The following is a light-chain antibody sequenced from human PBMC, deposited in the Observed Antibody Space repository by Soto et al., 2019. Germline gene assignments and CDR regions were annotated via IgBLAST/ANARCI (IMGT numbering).Light chain of an antibody. Sequence: QSVQTQPPSVSEAPGQRVTISCTGSSSNIGAGYEAHWYQQVPGTAPKLLIYENNNRPSGVPDRFSGSKSGTSASLAITGLKAEDAAEYYCQSDESSLSGYVFGTGTKLTVL. J-gene: IGLJ1*01. V-gene: IGLV1-40*01. CDR1: SSNIGAGYE. CDR2: ENN. CDR3: QSDESSLSGYV.